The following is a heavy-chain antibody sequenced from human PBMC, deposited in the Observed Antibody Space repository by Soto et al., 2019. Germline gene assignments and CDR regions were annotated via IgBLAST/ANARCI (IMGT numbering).Heavy chain of an antibody. CDR2: IRSKVNNYAT. V-gene: IGHV3-73*01. CDR3: TSPMMYGSGKEP. Sequence: EVQLVESGGGLVQPGGSLKLSCAASGFTFSGSSIHWIRQASGKGLEWVGHIRSKVNNYATGYAESVKGRFTISRDDSKNMAYLQMNSLKTEDTAVYYCTSPMMYGSGKEPWGQGTLVTVSS. CDR1: GFTFSGSS. J-gene: IGHJ5*02. D-gene: IGHD3-10*01.